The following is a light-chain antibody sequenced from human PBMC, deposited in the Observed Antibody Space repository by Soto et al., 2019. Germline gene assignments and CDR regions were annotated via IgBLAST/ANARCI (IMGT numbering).Light chain of an antibody. CDR2: DAS. CDR1: QSVSSY. V-gene: IGKV3-11*01. J-gene: IGKJ2*01. CDR3: EQRSNWQT. Sequence: EIVLTQSPATLSLSPGERATLSCRASQSVSSYLAWYQQKPGQAPRLRIYDASNSATGIPARFSRSGSGTDFSPTISRLEPEDFAVYYWEQRSNWQTCGKGTKLEIK.